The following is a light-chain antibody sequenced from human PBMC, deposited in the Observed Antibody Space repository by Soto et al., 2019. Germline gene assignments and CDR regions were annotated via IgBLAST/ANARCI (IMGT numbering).Light chain of an antibody. CDR2: GAS. V-gene: IGKV3-20*01. Sequence: EIVLTQSPGTLSLSPGERATLSCRASQSFSSRYLAWYRQIPGQAPRLLIYGASSRATGIPDRFSGSGSGTDFTLTISRLEPEDFAVYYCQQYGSSPPWTFGQGTKVVIK. J-gene: IGKJ1*01. CDR3: QQYGSSPPWT. CDR1: QSFSSRY.